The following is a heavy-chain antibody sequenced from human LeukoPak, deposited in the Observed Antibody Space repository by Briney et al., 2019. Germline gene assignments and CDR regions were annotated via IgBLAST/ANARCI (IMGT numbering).Heavy chain of an antibody. J-gene: IGHJ4*02. CDR1: GGSFSGYY. D-gene: IGHD3-10*01. V-gene: IGHV4-34*01. CDR2: INHSGST. Sequence: RSSETLSLTCAVYGGSFSGYYWSWIRQPPGKGLEWIGEINHSGSTNYNPSLKSRVTISVDTSKNQFSLKLSSVTAADTAVYYCACKYYYGSGSYYTKVAHFDYWGQGTLVTVSS. CDR3: ACKYYYGSGSYYTKVAHFDY.